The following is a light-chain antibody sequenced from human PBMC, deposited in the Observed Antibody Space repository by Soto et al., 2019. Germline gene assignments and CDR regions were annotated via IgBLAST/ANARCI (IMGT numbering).Light chain of an antibody. J-gene: IGLJ1*01. V-gene: IGLV2-8*01. CDR2: EVS. Sequence: QSALTQPPSASGSPGQSVTISCTGTSSDVGGYNYVSWYQQHPGKAPKLMIYEVSKRPSGVPDRFSGSKSGNTASLTVSGLQAEDEADYYCSSYAGSTPHYVFGTGTKLTVL. CDR3: SSYAGSTPHYV. CDR1: SSDVGGYNY.